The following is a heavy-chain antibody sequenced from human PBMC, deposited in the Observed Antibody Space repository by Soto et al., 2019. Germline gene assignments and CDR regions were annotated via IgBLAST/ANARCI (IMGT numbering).Heavy chain of an antibody. CDR1: GYTFTSYY. D-gene: IGHD3-3*01. J-gene: IGHJ6*02. V-gene: IGHV1-46*01. Sequence: ASVKVSCKASGYTFTSYYMHWVRQAPGQGLEWMGIINPSGGSTSYAQKFQGRVTMTRDTSTSTVYMELSSLRSEDTAVYYCARDLGKGYDFGSGYPHYGRDVWGQGTTVTVAS. CDR2: INPSGGST. CDR3: ARDLGKGYDFGSGYPHYGRDV.